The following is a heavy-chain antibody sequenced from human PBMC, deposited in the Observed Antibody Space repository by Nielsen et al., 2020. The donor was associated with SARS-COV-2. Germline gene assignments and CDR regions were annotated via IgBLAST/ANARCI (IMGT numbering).Heavy chain of an antibody. Sequence: GESLKISCAASGFTFSDYWMSWVRQAPGKGLEWVANIHQDGGETRYADSVKGRFTISRDNAKNSLYLQMNSLIAEDTAMYYCARNFYGSGSYPFDPWGQGTLVTVSS. V-gene: IGHV3-7*03. CDR2: IHQDGGET. CDR3: ARNFYGSGSYPFDP. J-gene: IGHJ5*02. CDR1: GFTFSDYW. D-gene: IGHD3-10*01.